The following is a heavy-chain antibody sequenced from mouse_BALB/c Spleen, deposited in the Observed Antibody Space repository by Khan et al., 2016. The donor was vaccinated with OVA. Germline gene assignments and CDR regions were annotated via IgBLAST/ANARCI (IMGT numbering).Heavy chain of an antibody. V-gene: IGHV2-6-5*01. D-gene: IGHD2-14*01. CDR2: IWGGGGT. CDR3: ARAYYRYDGYYAMDY. Sequence: QVQLKESGPGLVAPSQSLSITCSVSGFSLTDYGVSWIRQPPGKGLEWLGMIWGGGGTDYNSTLKSRLSIRKDNSQSQVLLKMNSLQTDDTAMYYCARAYYRYDGYYAMDYWGQGTSVTVSS. J-gene: IGHJ4*01. CDR1: GFSLTDYG.